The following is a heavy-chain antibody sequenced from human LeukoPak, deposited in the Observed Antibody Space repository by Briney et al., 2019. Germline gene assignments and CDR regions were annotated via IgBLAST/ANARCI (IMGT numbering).Heavy chain of an antibody. D-gene: IGHD2-15*01. Sequence: GESLKISCKGSGYSFTSYWIGWVRQMPGKGLEWMGIIYPGDSDTRYSPSFQGQVTLSADKSISTAYLQWSSLKASDTAMYYCARLEYCSGGSCYGNNWFDPWGQGTLVTVSS. CDR1: GYSFTSYW. V-gene: IGHV5-51*01. CDR2: IYPGDSDT. CDR3: ARLEYCSGGSCYGNNWFDP. J-gene: IGHJ5*02.